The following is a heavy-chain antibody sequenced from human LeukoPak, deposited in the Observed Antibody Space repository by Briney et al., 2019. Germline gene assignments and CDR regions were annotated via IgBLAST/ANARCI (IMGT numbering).Heavy chain of an antibody. CDR2: INGDASST. V-gene: IGHV3-74*01. CDR3: ARARGNTYGYFEY. CDR1: GLTLSGYW. J-gene: IGHJ4*02. D-gene: IGHD5-18*01. Sequence: GGSLRLSCAASGLTLSGYWMHWVRQAPGKGLVWVSRINGDASSTSYADSVKGRFTISRDNAKSTLYLKANSLRVEDTAVYYCARARGNTYGYFEYWGQGTLVTVSS.